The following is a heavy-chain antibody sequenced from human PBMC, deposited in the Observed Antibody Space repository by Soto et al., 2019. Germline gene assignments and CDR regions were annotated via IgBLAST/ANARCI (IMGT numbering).Heavy chain of an antibody. CDR2: FDPEDGET. D-gene: IGHD1-26*01. Sequence: SVKVSCKVSGYTLTELSMHWVRQAPGKGLEWMGGFDPEDGETIYAQKFQGRVTMTEDTSTDTAYMELSSLRSEDTAVYYCAKVWNSGSYFRCFDPWGQGTLVIVSA. V-gene: IGHV1-24*01. CDR3: AKVWNSGSYFRCFDP. CDR1: GYTLTELS. J-gene: IGHJ5*02.